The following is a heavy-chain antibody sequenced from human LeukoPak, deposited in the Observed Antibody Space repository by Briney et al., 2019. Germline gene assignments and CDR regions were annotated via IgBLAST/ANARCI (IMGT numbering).Heavy chain of an antibody. CDR1: GFTFVGNA. CDR3: ARDPVVPAAMVLGSTFDP. D-gene: IGHD2-2*01. Sequence: GGSLRLSCAASGFTFVGNAVTWVRQAPGKGLEWVSTISGSGDTYYADSVKGRFTISRDNSKNTLYLQMNSLRAEDTAVYYCARDPVVPAAMVLGSTFDPWGQGTLVTVSS. J-gene: IGHJ5*02. CDR2: ISGSGDT. V-gene: IGHV3-23*01.